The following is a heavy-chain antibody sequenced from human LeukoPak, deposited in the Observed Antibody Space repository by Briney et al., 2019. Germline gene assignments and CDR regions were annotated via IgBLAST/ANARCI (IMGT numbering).Heavy chain of an antibody. Sequence: GASVKISCKASGYTFTSYDINWVRQATGQGLEWMGWMNPNSGNTGYAQKFQGRVTITRNTSISTAYMELSSLRSEDTAVYYCARGDLLGAMVDVWGKGTTVTVSS. D-gene: IGHD1-26*01. CDR2: MNPNSGNT. V-gene: IGHV1-8*01. J-gene: IGHJ6*04. CDR1: GYTFTSYD. CDR3: ARGDLLGAMVDV.